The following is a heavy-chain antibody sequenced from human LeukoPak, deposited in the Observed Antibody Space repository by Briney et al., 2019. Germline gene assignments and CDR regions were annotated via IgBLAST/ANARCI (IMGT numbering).Heavy chain of an antibody. CDR1: GEYISSGNY. Sequence: PSETLSLTCAVSGEYISSGNYWGWIRQPPGKGLEWIGSIYHSGSTHYNPSLKSRVTMSVDTSKNQFSLKLSSVTAADTAVYYCARGLDGYGTFDYWGQGTLVTVSS. CDR2: IYHSGST. D-gene: IGHD5-24*01. V-gene: IGHV4-38-2*01. CDR3: ARGLDGYGTFDY. J-gene: IGHJ4*02.